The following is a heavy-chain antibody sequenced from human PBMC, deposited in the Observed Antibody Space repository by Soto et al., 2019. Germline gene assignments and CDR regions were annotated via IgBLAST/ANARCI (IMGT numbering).Heavy chain of an antibody. CDR1: GGSITSSY. CDR3: ARGEDAFFYYGLDV. J-gene: IGHJ6*02. CDR2: IYDTGISGYTPST. Sequence: KTXATLSLTSTVSGGSITSSYWSWIRRPPGKGLEWIAYIYDTGISGYTPSTSYNPSLKSRVTMSVDTSKSQFSLKLTSVTAADTAVYYCARGEDAFFYYGLDVWGQGITVTVSS. V-gene: IGHV4-59*01.